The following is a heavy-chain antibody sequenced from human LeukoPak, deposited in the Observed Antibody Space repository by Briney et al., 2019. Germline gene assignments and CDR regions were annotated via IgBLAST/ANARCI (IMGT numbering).Heavy chain of an antibody. CDR1: GFTFDDYG. Sequence: GGSLRLSCAASGFTFDDYGMSWVRQAPGKGLVWVSRINSDGSSTSYADSVKGRFTISRDNAKNTLYLQMNSLRAEDTAVYYCARDGMSRPAFDIWGQGTMVTVSS. CDR2: INSDGSST. V-gene: IGHV3-74*01. CDR3: ARDGMSRPAFDI. J-gene: IGHJ3*02.